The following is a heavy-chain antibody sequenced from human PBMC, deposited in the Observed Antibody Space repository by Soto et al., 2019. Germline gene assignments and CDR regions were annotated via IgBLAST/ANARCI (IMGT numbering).Heavy chain of an antibody. D-gene: IGHD6-13*01. V-gene: IGHV2-5*01. CDR2: IYWHDDK. Sequence: SGPTLVNPPQTLTLTCTFSGFSLSTTGVGVSWIRQPPGKALEWLAHIYWHDDKRYSPSLKSRLTITKDPSTNQVVLTMTHMDSVDTATCYCAHRGGAAVGLYYFDCWVQCALGTVSS. CDR3: AHRGGAAVGLYYFDC. CDR1: GFSLSTTGVG. J-gene: IGHJ4*02.